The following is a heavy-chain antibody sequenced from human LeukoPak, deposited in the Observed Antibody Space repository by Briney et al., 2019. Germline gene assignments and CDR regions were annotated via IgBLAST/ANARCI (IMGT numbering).Heavy chain of an antibody. CDR3: VYCGGDRRAQH. CDR1: GFTVSSNY. J-gene: IGHJ4*02. Sequence: GGSLRLSCAASGFTVSSNYMSWVRQAPGKGLEWVSVIYSGGSTYYADSVKGRFTISRDNSKNTLYLQMNSLRAEDTAVCYCVYCGGDRRAQHWGQGTLVTVSS. CDR2: IYSGGST. D-gene: IGHD2-21*02. V-gene: IGHV3-66*01.